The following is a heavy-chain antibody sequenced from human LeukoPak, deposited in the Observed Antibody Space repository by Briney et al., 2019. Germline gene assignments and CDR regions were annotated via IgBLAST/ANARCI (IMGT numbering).Heavy chain of an antibody. CDR3: ARGVRDIVVTGVPINFDY. D-gene: IGHD5-12*01. J-gene: IGHJ4*02. V-gene: IGHV4-61*08. CDR1: GGSISSGGYY. Sequence: PSETLSLTCTVSGGSISSGGYYWSWIRQHPGKGLGWVGYIYYSRSTNYNPSRKSRVTISVDTSKTQFSLKLISVTAADTAVYYCARGVRDIVVTGVPINFDYWGQGTLVTVSS. CDR2: IYYSRST.